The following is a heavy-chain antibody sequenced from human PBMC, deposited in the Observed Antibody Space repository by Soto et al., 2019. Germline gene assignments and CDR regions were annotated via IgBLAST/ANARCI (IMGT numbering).Heavy chain of an antibody. CDR2: IKQDGSEK. Sequence: GSLRLSCAASGFTFSSYWMSWVRQAPGKGLEWVANIKQDGSEKYYVDSVKGRFTISRDNAKNSLYLQMNSLRAEDTAVYYCARGSVAGTMRGYYYYGMDVWGQGTTVTVSS. V-gene: IGHV3-7*01. D-gene: IGHD6-19*01. J-gene: IGHJ6*02. CDR3: ARGSVAGTMRGYYYYGMDV. CDR1: GFTFSSYW.